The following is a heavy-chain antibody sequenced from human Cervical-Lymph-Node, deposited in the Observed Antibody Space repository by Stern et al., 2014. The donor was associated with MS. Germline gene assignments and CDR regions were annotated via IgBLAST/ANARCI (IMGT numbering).Heavy chain of an antibody. D-gene: IGHD6-13*01. CDR2: IKRDGSEK. J-gene: IGHJ4*02. Sequence: EVQLEESGGGLVQPGGSLRLSCAASGFTFSAYWMSWVRQAPGKGLEWVANIKRDGSEKYYVDSVKGRFTISRDNAKNSLFLQMNSLRAEDTAVYYCTRDYYSSSWWGQGTLVTVSS. CDR1: GFTFSAYW. V-gene: IGHV3-7*01. CDR3: TRDYYSSSW.